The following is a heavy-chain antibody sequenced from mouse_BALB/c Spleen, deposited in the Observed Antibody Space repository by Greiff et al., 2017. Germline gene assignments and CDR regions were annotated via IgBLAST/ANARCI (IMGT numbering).Heavy chain of an antibody. V-gene: IGHV3-6*02. D-gene: IGHD2-14*01. Sequence: EVKLMESGPGLVKPSQSLSLTCSVTGYSITSGYYWNWIRQFPGNKLEWMGYISYDGSNNYNPSLKNRISITRDTSKNQFFLKLNSVTTEDTATYYCARGGYYRYDEGYWYFDVWGAGTTVTVSS. J-gene: IGHJ1*01. CDR2: ISYDGSN. CDR3: ARGGYYRYDEGYWYFDV. CDR1: GYSITSGYY.